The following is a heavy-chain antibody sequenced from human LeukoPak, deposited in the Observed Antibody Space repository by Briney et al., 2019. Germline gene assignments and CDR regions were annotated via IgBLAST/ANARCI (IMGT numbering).Heavy chain of an antibody. V-gene: IGHV3-48*02. Sequence: GGSLRLSCAASGFTFNSYSMNWVRRAPGKGLEWVSYISSGSSTIYYADSVKGRFTISRDNAKNSLYLQMNSLRDEDTAVYYCAKRGCDTNGCPYYFDYWGQGTLVTVSS. CDR2: ISSGSSTI. J-gene: IGHJ4*02. CDR3: AKRGCDTNGCPYYFDY. CDR1: GFTFNSYS. D-gene: IGHD2-8*01.